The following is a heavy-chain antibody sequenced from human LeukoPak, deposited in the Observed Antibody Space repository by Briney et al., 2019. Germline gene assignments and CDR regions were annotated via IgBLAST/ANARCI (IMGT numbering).Heavy chain of an antibody. CDR3: ASAFGYCSSSSCYDF. Sequence: GGSLRLSCAASGFTFSSYGMHWVRQAPGKGLEWVAFIRYDGSNKYYADSVKGRFTISRDNSKNTVYLQMNSLRGEDTAVHYCASAFGYCSSSSCYDFWGQGSLVTVSS. D-gene: IGHD2-2*03. CDR2: IRYDGSNK. CDR1: GFTFSSYG. V-gene: IGHV3-30*02. J-gene: IGHJ4*02.